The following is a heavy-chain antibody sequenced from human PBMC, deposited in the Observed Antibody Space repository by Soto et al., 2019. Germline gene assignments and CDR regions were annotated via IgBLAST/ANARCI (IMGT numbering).Heavy chain of an antibody. CDR3: ARGGWGSYYNDY. D-gene: IGHD3-10*01. CDR2: IKGDEIST. Sequence: EVQLLESGGGLVQSGGSLRLSCAASGFTFSSYWIHWVRQAPGKGLDWVSRIKGDEISTNYADSVKGRFTISRDNAKDTVFLQLSDMRAEDMAVFYCARGGWGSYYNDYCGQGILVTVSS. V-gene: IGHV3-74*01. J-gene: IGHJ4*02. CDR1: GFTFSSYW.